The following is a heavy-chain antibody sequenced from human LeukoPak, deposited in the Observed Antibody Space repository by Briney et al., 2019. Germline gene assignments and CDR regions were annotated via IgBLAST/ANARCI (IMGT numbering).Heavy chain of an antibody. J-gene: IGHJ3*02. V-gene: IGHV3-23*01. CDR3: AKDRVTAAGDDAFDI. CDR1: GFTFSSYD. CDR2: IRPSGDNT. D-gene: IGHD6-13*01. Sequence: GGSLRLSCAASGFTFSSYDMTWVRQAPGRGLEWVSSIRPSGDNTYYGDSVKGRFTISRDNSKNTLYLQMNSLRAEDTAVYFCAKDRVTAAGDDAFDIWGQGTIVTVSS.